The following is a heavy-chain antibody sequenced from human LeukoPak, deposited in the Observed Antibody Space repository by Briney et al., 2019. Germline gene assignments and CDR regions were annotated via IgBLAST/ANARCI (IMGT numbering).Heavy chain of an antibody. D-gene: IGHD6-13*01. Sequence: ASVKVSCTASGYTFTGYYMQWMRQAPGQGLEWMGWINPNSGGANYAQKFQGRVTMTRDTSISTVYMELSRLTTDDTAVYYCRTQHRGDTSSWYHWFDPWGQGTLVTVSS. CDR3: RTQHRGDTSSWYHWFDP. CDR1: GYTFTGYY. J-gene: IGHJ5*02. CDR2: INPNSGGA. V-gene: IGHV1-2*02.